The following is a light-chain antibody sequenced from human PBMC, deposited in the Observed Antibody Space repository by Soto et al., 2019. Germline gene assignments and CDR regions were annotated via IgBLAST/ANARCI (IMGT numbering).Light chain of an antibody. CDR3: SSYAGSNNYV. CDR2: EVS. Sequence: QSALTQPPSASGSPGQSVTISCTGTSSDVGGYDFVSWYQQHPGKAPKLMIHEVSKRPSGVPDRFSGSKSGNTASLTVSGLQAEDEADYYCSSYAGSNNYVFGTWTKLTVL. J-gene: IGLJ1*01. V-gene: IGLV2-8*01. CDR1: SSDVGGYDF.